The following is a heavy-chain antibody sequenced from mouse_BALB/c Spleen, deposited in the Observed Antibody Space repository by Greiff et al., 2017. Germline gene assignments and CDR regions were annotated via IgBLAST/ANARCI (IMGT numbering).Heavy chain of an antibody. D-gene: IGHD4-1*01. CDR2: IDPANGNT. J-gene: IGHJ3*01. Sequence: VQLQQSGAELVKPGASVKLSCTVSGFNIKDTYMHWVKQRPEQGLEWIGRIDPANGNTKYDLKFQGKATIRADTPSNTAYLQLSDLTSEDMAVYYCASDTGRFAYWGQGTLVTVSA. CDR3: ASDTGRFAY. V-gene: IGHV14-3*02. CDR1: GFNIKDTY.